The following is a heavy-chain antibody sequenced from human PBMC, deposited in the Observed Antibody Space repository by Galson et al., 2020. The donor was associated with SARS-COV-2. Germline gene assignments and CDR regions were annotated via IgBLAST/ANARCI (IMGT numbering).Heavy chain of an antibody. CDR3: ARGLNYGDYYYGMDV. CDR1: GGSFSGYS. D-gene: IGHD4-17*01. J-gene: IGHJ6*02. CDR2: INHSGST. V-gene: IGHV4-34*01. Sequence: SETLSLTCAVYGGSFSGYSWSWIRQPPGKGLEWIGEINHSGSTNYNPSLKSRVTISVDTSKNQFSLKLSSVTAADTAVYYCARGLNYGDYYYGMDVWGQGTTVTVSS.